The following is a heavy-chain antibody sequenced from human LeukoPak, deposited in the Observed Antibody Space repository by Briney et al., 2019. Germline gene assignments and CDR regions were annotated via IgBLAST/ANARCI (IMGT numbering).Heavy chain of an antibody. CDR3: ARHPLPRWGFDY. V-gene: IGHV4-34*01. Sequence: KPSETLSLTCAVYGGSFSGYYWSWIRQPPGKGLEWIGEINHSGSTNYSPSLESRVTISVDTSKNQFSLKLSSVTAADTAVYYCARHPLPRWGFDYWGQGTLVTVSS. J-gene: IGHJ4*02. CDR1: GGSFSGYY. CDR2: INHSGST. D-gene: IGHD1-26*01.